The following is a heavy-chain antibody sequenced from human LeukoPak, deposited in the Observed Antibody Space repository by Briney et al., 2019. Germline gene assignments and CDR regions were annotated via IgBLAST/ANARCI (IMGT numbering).Heavy chain of an antibody. Sequence: ASVKVSCKTSGYTFPSYDINWVRQAPGQGLEWMGWMNPNSGNTGYTQKFQGRVTISRNTSITTAYMNLSSLRSEDTAVYYCARGPKWTGSYYYFDYWGQGTLVTVSS. J-gene: IGHJ4*02. CDR1: GYTFPSYD. CDR3: ARGPKWTGSYYYFDY. V-gene: IGHV1-8*01. D-gene: IGHD1-26*01. CDR2: MNPNSGNT.